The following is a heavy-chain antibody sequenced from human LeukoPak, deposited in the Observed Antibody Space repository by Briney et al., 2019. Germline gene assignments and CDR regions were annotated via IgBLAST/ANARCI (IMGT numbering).Heavy chain of an antibody. CDR2: IKEDGSEK. J-gene: IGHJ4*02. V-gene: IGHV3-7*01. CDR1: GFTFSHYW. Sequence: PGGSLRLSCAPSGFTFSHYWMSWVRQAPGKGLEWVANIKEDGSEKYYVDSVKGRLTISRDNAKNSLSLQVNSLRAEDTAVYYCARSRSGYYEDYWGQGTLVTVSS. D-gene: IGHD3-22*01. CDR3: ARSRSGYYEDY.